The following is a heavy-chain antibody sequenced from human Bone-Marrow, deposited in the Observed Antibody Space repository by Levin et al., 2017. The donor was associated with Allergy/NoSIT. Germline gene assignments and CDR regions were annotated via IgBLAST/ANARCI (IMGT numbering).Heavy chain of an antibody. D-gene: IGHD3-22*01. V-gene: IGHV3-11*01. Sequence: GGSLRLSCAASGFTFSDYYMSWIRQAPGKGLEWVSVIRSSGSAIYYADSVKGRFTISRDNAKNSLYLQRNSLRAEDSAVYYCAGGLNYYDSSGYHNFDYWGQGTLVTVSS. CDR2: IRSSGSAI. CDR1: GFTFSDYY. J-gene: IGHJ4*02. CDR3: AGGLNYYDSSGYHNFDY.